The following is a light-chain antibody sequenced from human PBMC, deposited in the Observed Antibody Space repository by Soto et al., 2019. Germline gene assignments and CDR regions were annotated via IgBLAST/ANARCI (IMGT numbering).Light chain of an antibody. Sequence: EIVLTQSPGTLSLSPGERATLFCRASQSVSSSYLAWYQHKPGQAPRLLIYGASSRATGIPDRFSGSGYGTDFTLTISRLEPDDFAVYYCQQYGSSPHTFGQGTKLEIK. J-gene: IGKJ2*01. CDR2: GAS. CDR3: QQYGSSPHT. V-gene: IGKV3-20*01. CDR1: QSVSSSY.